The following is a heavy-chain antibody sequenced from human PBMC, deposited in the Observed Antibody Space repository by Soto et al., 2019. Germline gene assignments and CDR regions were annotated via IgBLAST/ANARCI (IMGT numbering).Heavy chain of an antibody. CDR2: MNPNSGNT. V-gene: IGHV1-8*01. CDR1: GYTFTSYD. Sequence: ASVKVSCKASGYTFTSYDINWVRQATGQGLEWMGWMNPNSGNTGYAQKFQGRVTMTRNTSISTAYMELSSLRSEDTAVYYCARVGIAAKLYYYYMDVWGKRTKVTVSS. D-gene: IGHD2-15*01. J-gene: IGHJ6*03. CDR3: ARVGIAAKLYYYYMDV.